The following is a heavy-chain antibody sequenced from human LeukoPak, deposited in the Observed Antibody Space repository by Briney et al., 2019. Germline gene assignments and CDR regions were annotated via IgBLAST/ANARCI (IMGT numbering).Heavy chain of an antibody. CDR2: INNVASHI. V-gene: IGHV3-21*01. CDR3: TRGATYYLRYGYFDY. Sequence: PGGSLRLSCAASGFSISSSAMNWVRQAPGKGLEWVSSINNVASHIYYAGSVRGRFTISRDNAKNSVYLQMNSLRAEDTAVYYCTRGATYYLRYGYFDYWGQGTLVTVSS. J-gene: IGHJ4*02. CDR1: GFSISSSA. D-gene: IGHD1-26*01.